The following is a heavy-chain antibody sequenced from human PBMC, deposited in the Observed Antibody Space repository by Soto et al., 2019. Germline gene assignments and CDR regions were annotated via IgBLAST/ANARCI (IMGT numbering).Heavy chain of an antibody. Sequence: QVQLVQSGAEVKKPESSVKVSCKASGGTFSSYTISWVRQAPGQGLEWMGRIIPILGIANYAQKFQGRVTITADKSTSTAYMELSSLRSEDTAVYYCARTKSAAAGYFQHWGQGTLVTVSS. CDR1: GGTFSSYT. CDR2: IIPILGIA. V-gene: IGHV1-69*02. D-gene: IGHD6-13*01. J-gene: IGHJ1*01. CDR3: ARTKSAAAGYFQH.